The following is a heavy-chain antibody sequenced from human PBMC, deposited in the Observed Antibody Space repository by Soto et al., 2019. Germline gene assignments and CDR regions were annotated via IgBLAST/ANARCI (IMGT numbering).Heavy chain of an antibody. CDR1: GFTFSSYG. CDR3: AKEMVGGYLFDY. D-gene: IGHD3-22*01. V-gene: IGHV3-30*18. Sequence: QVQLVESGGGVVQPGRSLRLSCAASGFTFSSYGMHWVRQAPGKGLEWVAVISNDGSNKYYADSVKGRFTISRDNSKNTLYLQMNSLRAEDTAVYYCAKEMVGGYLFDYWGQGTLVTVSS. CDR2: ISNDGSNK. J-gene: IGHJ4*02.